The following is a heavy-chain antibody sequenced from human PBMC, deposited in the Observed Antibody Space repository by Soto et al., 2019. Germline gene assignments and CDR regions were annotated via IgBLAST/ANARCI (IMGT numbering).Heavy chain of an antibody. CDR1: GGTFSSYT. CDR3: ARGEYYYDSSGYYNY. D-gene: IGHD3-22*01. CDR2: IIPILGIA. V-gene: IGHV1-69*02. J-gene: IGHJ4*02. Sequence: GASVKVSCKASGGTFSSYTISWVRQAPGQGLEWMGRIIPILGIANYAQKFQGRVTITADKSTSTAYMELSSLRSEDTAVYYCARGEYYYDSSGYYNYWGQGTLVTVSS.